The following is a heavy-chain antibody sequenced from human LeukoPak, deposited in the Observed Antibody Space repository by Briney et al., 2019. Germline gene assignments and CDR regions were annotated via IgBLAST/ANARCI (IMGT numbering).Heavy chain of an antibody. D-gene: IGHD3-22*01. CDR3: ARAGNYFDGTGYFRH. J-gene: IGHJ4*02. CDR1: GYTLTSYA. V-gene: IGHV1-18*01. CDR2: ISTYNGNT. Sequence: ASVKVSCKASGYTLTSYAISWVRQAPGQGLEWMGWISTYNGNTNYAQKLQGRVTMTTDTSTRTAYMELRSLRSDDTDVYYCARAGNYFDGTGYFRHWGQGTLVTVSS.